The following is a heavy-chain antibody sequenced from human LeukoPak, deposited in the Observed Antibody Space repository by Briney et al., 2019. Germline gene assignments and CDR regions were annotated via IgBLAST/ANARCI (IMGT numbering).Heavy chain of an antibody. J-gene: IGHJ4*02. V-gene: IGHV1-18*01. CDR2: ISANDGKI. Sequence: ASVEVSCKASGFVFTSYGFTWVRQAPGQGLEWMGWISANDGKIHYSERHQGRVTMTTDTVTSTAYMELRSLRSDDTAVYYCARELHVERDDYWGQGTLVTVSS. D-gene: IGHD1-1*01. CDR1: GFVFTSYG. CDR3: ARELHVERDDY.